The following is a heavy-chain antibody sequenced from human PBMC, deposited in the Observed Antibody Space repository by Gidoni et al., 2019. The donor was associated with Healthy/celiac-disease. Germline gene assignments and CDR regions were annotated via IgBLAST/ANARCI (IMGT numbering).Heavy chain of an antibody. CDR2: INHSGST. CDR1: GGSFSGYY. D-gene: IGHD3-3*01. Sequence: QVQLQQWGAGLLKPSETLSLTCAVYGGSFSGYYWSWIRQPPGKGLEWIGEINHSGSTNYNPSLKSRVTISVDTSKNQFSLKLSSVTAADTAVYYCARGGYDFWSGFKRGKDEYFQHWGQGTLVTVSS. V-gene: IGHV4-34*01. J-gene: IGHJ1*01. CDR3: ARGGYDFWSGFKRGKDEYFQH.